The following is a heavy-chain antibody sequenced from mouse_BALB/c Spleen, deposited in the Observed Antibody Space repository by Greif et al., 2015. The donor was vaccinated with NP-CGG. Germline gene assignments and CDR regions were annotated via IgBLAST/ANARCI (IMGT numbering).Heavy chain of an antibody. CDR1: GFTFSSYA. CDR2: ISSGGSYT. V-gene: IGHV5-9-3*01. Sequence: EVQVVESGGGLVKPGGSLKLSCAASGFTFSSYAMSWVRQTPEKRLEWVATISSGGSYTYYPDSVKGRFTISRDNAKNTLYLQMSSLRSEDTAMYYCARQDYRYDDAMDYWGQGTSVTVYS. J-gene: IGHJ4*01. D-gene: IGHD2-14*01. CDR3: ARQDYRYDDAMDY.